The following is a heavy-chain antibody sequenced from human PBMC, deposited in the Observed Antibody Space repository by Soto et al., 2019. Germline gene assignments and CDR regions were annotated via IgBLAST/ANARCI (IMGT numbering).Heavy chain of an antibody. CDR3: TRGADMETLEGLIFDT. V-gene: IGHV1-46*01. CDR1: GFTFSNYY. D-gene: IGHD3-3*01. CDR2: INPSGDST. J-gene: IGHJ5*02. Sequence: QVHLVQSGAEVKKPGASVKVSCEASGFTFSNYYMHWIRQAPGQGLEWMGIINPSGDSTSFAQRFRDSVTMTRDTSSVHMELNSLRPEDPAVYYCTRGADMETLEGLIFDTWGQGTLVTVSS.